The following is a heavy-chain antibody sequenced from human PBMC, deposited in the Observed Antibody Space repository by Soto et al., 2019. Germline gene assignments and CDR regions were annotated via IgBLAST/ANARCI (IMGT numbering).Heavy chain of an antibody. V-gene: IGHV3-30-3*01. J-gene: IGHJ4*02. CDR3: ARDPMGRYYGSGSYYFDY. D-gene: IGHD3-10*01. Sequence: QVQLVESGGGVVQPGRSLRLSCAASGFTFSSYAMHWVRQAPGKGLEWVAVISYDGSNKYYADSVKGRFTISRDNSKNTLYLQMNRLRAEVTAVYYCARDPMGRYYGSGSYYFDYWGQGTLVTVSS. CDR2: ISYDGSNK. CDR1: GFTFSSYA.